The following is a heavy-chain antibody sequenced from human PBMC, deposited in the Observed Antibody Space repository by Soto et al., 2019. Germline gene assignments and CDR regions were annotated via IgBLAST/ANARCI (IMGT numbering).Heavy chain of an antibody. CDR1: GFTFSSYS. Sequence: PGGSLRLSCAASGFTFSSYSMNWVRQAPGKGLEWVAVISYDGRNKYYADSVKGRFTISRDNSKNTLYLQMNSLRAEDTAVYYCGRDKDCGGDCPPGYYGMDVWGQGTTVTVSS. D-gene: IGHD2-21*02. CDR3: GRDKDCGGDCPPGYYGMDV. J-gene: IGHJ6*02. CDR2: ISYDGRNK. V-gene: IGHV3-30*03.